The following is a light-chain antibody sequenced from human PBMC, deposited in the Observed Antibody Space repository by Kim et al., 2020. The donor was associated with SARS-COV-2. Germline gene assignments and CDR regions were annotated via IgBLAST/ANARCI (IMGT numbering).Light chain of an antibody. CDR2: DAS. J-gene: IGKJ2*01. CDR1: QSVSSY. Sequence: PGERATLSCRASQSVSSYLAWYQQKPGQAPRLLIYDASNRATGIPARFSGSGSGTDFTLTISSLEPEDFAVYYCQQRSNWPPVYTFGQGTKLEIK. V-gene: IGKV3-11*01. CDR3: QQRSNWPPVYT.